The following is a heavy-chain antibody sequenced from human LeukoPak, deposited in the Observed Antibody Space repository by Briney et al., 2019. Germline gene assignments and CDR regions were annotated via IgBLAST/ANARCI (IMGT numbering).Heavy chain of an antibody. CDR1: GGSFSPYY. J-gene: IGHJ4*02. Sequence: SETLSLTCTVSGGSFSPYYWIWIRQPPGKGLEWIGYIYYSGSTNYNPSLKSRVTISVDTSKNQFSLKLSSVTAADTAVYYCARGSGELGGFADYWGQGTLVTVSS. CDR2: IYYSGST. CDR3: ARGSGELGGFADY. V-gene: IGHV4-59*01. D-gene: IGHD7-27*01.